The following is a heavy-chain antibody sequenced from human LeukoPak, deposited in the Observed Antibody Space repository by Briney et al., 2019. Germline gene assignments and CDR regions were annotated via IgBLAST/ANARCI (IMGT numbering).Heavy chain of an antibody. D-gene: IGHD3-22*01. J-gene: IGHJ4*02. CDR1: GFTFSSYA. V-gene: IGHV3-7*01. CDR2: IKQDGSEK. Sequence: GGSLRLSCAASGFTFSSYAMSWVRQAPGKGLEWVANIKQDGSEKYYVDSVKGRFTISRDNAKNSLYLQMNSLRAEDTAVYYCARDGSESTGYYYALWGQGTLVTVSS. CDR3: ARDGSESTGYYYAL.